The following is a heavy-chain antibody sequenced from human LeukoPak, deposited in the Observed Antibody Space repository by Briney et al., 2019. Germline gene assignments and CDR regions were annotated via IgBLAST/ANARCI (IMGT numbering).Heavy chain of an antibody. CDR1: GGSISSSSYY. CDR2: IYYSGST. CDR3: ARRSYDSSGYYSHFDY. V-gene: IGHV4-39*01. J-gene: IGHJ4*02. D-gene: IGHD3-22*01. Sequence: PSETLSLTCTVSGGSISSSSYYWGWIRQPPGKGLEWIGSIYYSGSTYYNPSLKSRVTMSVDASKNQFSLKLSSVTAADTAVYYCARRSYDSSGYYSHFDYWGQGTLVTVSS.